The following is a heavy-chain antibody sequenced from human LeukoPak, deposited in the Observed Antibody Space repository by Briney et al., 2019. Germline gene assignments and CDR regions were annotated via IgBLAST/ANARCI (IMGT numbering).Heavy chain of an antibody. CDR3: ARDGYGGIDY. D-gene: IGHD4-23*01. CDR2: IYYSGSI. J-gene: IGHJ4*02. CDR1: GYSINSGYY. V-gene: IGHV4-38-2*02. Sequence: PSETLSLTCTVSGYSINSGYYWGCIRQPPGKGLEWIGSIYYSGSIYYNPSLKSRVTISVDTSKNQFSLKLNSVTAADTALYYCARDGYGGIDYWGQGILVTVSS.